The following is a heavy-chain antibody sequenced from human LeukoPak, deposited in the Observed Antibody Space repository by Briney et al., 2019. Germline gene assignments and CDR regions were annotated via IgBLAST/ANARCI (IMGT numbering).Heavy chain of an antibody. Sequence: GESLKISCKGSGYSFTSYWIGWVRQMPGKGLEWMGIIYPGDSDTRYSPSFQGQVTISADKSISTAYLQWSSLKASDTAMYYCARGVVPAALATVTPPFFDYWGQGTLVTVSS. J-gene: IGHJ4*02. V-gene: IGHV5-51*01. CDR1: GYSFTSYW. D-gene: IGHD2-2*01. CDR3: ARGVVPAALATVTPPFFDY. CDR2: IYPGDSDT.